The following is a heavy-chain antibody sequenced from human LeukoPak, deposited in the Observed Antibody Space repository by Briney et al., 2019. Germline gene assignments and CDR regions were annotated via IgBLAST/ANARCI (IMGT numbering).Heavy chain of an antibody. CDR1: GGSISSSSYY. V-gene: IGHV4-39*07. J-gene: IGHJ5*02. Sequence: PSEILSLTCTVSGGSISSSSYYWGWIRQPPGKGLEWIGNIYYSGSTYYNPSLKSRVTISVDTSKNQFSLKLSSVTAADTAVYYCARGTYYYGSGTQRWFDPWGQGTLVTVSS. CDR3: ARGTYYYGSGTQRWFDP. D-gene: IGHD3-10*01. CDR2: IYYSGST.